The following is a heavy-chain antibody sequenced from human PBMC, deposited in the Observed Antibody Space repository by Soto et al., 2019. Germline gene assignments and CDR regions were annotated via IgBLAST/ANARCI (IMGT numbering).Heavy chain of an antibody. CDR3: ARGGIVVVPAAIPAFDI. V-gene: IGHV1-2*04. CDR1: GYTFTGYY. CDR2: INPNSGVT. J-gene: IGHJ3*02. D-gene: IGHD2-2*01. Sequence: ASVKVSCKASGYTFTGYYSHGVRQVPVQGLEWMGWINPNSGVTNYAQKFQGWVTMTRDTSISTAYMELSRLRSDDTAVYYCARGGIVVVPAAIPAFDIWGQGTMVTVSS.